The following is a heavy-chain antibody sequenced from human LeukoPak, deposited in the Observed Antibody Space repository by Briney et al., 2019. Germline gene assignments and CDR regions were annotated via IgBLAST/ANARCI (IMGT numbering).Heavy chain of an antibody. CDR2: ISAYNGNT. Sequence: GASVKVSFKASGYTFTSYGISWVRQAPGQGLEWMGWISAYNGNTNYAQKLQGRVTMTTDTSTSTAYMELRSLRSDDTAVYYCARVSDYVWGSYLLRYFDYWGQGTLVTVSS. CDR3: ARVSDYVWGSYLLRYFDY. CDR1: GYTFTSYG. J-gene: IGHJ4*02. D-gene: IGHD3-16*02. V-gene: IGHV1-18*04.